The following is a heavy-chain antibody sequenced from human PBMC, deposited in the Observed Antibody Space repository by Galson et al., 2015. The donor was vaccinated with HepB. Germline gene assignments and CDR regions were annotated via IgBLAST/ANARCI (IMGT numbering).Heavy chain of an antibody. Sequence: QSGAEVKKPGESLRISCKGSGSSFTSYWISWVRQMPGKGLEWMGRIDPSDSYTNYSPSFQGHVTISADKSISTAYLQWSSLKASDTAMYYCARHSSFCSSTSCYTFEGLYYYYYMDVWGKGTTVTVSS. V-gene: IGHV5-10-1*01. CDR1: GSSFTSYW. CDR2: IDPSDSYT. J-gene: IGHJ6*03. D-gene: IGHD2-2*02. CDR3: ARHSSFCSSTSCYTFEGLYYYYYMDV.